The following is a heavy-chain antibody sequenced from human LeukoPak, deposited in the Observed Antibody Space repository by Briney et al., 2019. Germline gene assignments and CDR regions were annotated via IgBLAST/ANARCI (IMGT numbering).Heavy chain of an antibody. J-gene: IGHJ4*02. CDR1: GYTFTGYY. CDR3: ARGPRGVGVDY. V-gene: IGHV1-2*02. D-gene: IGHD1-26*01. Sequence: ASVKVSCKASGYTFTGYYMHWVRQAPGQGLEWMGWINPNSGGTNYAQEFQGRVTMTRDTSISTAYMELSRLRSDDTAVYYCARGPRGVGVDYWGQGTLVTVSS. CDR2: INPNSGGT.